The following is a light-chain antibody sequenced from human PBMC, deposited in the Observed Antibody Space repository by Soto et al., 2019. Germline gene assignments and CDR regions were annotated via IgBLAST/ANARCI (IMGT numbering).Light chain of an antibody. CDR3: QSYDSSLNGLM. CDR2: FNT. J-gene: IGLJ3*02. CDR1: SSNIGAGYD. V-gene: IGLV1-40*01. Sequence: QAVLTQPPSVSGAPGQRVTISCSGSSSNIGAGYDVHWYQHFPGTAPKLLIYFNTDRPSGVPDRFSGSKSGSSASLAIAGLQPEDEADYYCQSYDSSLNGLMFGLGTKLTVL.